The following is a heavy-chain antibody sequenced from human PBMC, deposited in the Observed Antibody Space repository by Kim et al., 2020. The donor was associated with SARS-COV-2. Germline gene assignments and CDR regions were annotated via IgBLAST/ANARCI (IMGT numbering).Heavy chain of an antibody. J-gene: IGHJ3*02. Sequence: GGSLRLSCAASGFTFDDYAMHWVRQAPGKGLEWVSGISWNSGSIGYADSVKGRFTISRDNAKNSLYLQMNSLRAEDTALYYCAKDKRYFDWFNRDGAFDIWGQGTMVTVSS. CDR1: GFTFDDYA. CDR3: AKDKRYFDWFNRDGAFDI. V-gene: IGHV3-9*01. CDR2: ISWNSGSI. D-gene: IGHD3-9*01.